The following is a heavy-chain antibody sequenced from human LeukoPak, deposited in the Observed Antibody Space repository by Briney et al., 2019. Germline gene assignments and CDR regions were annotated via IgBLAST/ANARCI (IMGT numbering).Heavy chain of an antibody. J-gene: IGHJ4*02. V-gene: IGHV4-59*01. Sequence: SETLSLTCTVSGGSISSYYWSWIRQPPGKGLEWIGYIYYSGSTNYNPSLKSRVTISIDTSKNHFSLNLSSVTAADTALYYCARGETRNYFDYWGQGTLVTVSS. CDR2: IYYSGST. CDR1: GGSISSYY. CDR3: ARGETRNYFDY.